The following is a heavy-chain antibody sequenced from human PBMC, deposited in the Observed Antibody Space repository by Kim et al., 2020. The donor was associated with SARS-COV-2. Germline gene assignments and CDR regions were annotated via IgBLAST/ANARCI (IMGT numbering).Heavy chain of an antibody. J-gene: IGHJ4*02. CDR2: TYYRSRWHN. Sequence: SQTLSLTCAISGDSVSSNSVAWNWIRQSPSRGLEWLGRTYYRSRWHNEYAVALESRITIDPDTSKNQFSLRLNSVTPEDTAVYYCARETSRIFDYWGQGTLVTVSS. CDR3: ARETSRIFDY. CDR1: GDSVSSNSVA. V-gene: IGHV6-1*01.